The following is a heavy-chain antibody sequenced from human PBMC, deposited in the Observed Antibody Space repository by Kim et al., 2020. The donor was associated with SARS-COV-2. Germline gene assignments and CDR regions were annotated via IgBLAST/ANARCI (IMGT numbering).Heavy chain of an antibody. CDR3: ARGDGGYNQDGRGFDS. Sequence: SETLSLTCTVSGGSISGYWSWIRQSPGRGLEWIGYAYHTGSTNYNPSLRSRVTMSVDTSKKHFSLRLTSVTAADTAVYYCARGDGGYNQDGRGFDSWGQG. CDR2: AYHTGST. D-gene: IGHD4-17*01. J-gene: IGHJ4*02. V-gene: IGHV4-59*13. CDR1: GGSISGY.